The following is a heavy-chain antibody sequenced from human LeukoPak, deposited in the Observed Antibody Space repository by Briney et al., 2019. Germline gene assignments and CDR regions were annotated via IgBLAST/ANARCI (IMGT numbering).Heavy chain of an antibody. J-gene: IGHJ2*01. V-gene: IGHV3-7*01. CDR2: INQDGSEK. Sequence: GGSLRLSCAASGFTFSSYCMSWVRQAPGKGLEWVADINQDGSEKYYVASVKGRFSISRDNAKNSLYLQMNNLRAEDTAVYYCARLKYWYFDLWGRGTLVTVSS. CDR3: ARLKYWYFDL. CDR1: GFTFSSYC.